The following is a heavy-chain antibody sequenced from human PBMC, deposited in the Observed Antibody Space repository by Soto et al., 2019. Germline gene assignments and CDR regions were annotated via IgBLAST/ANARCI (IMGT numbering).Heavy chain of an antibody. D-gene: IGHD3-16*01. V-gene: IGHV1-18*01. CDR2: ISAYNGNT. Sequence: QVQLVQSGAEVKKPGASVKVSCKASGYTFTSYGISWVRQAPGQGLEWMGWISAYNGNTNYAQKLQGRVTMTPHTSTSTGYMELRRLRADDTAVYYCARWGNRWHSYLDYWGQGTLVAVSS. J-gene: IGHJ4*02. CDR1: GYTFTSYG. CDR3: ARWGNRWHSYLDY.